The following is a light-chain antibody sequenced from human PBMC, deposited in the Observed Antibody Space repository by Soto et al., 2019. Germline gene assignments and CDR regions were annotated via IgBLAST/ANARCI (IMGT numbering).Light chain of an antibody. Sequence: DIQMTQSPPSLSASVGDRVTITCRASQSISSSLNWYQQKPGKVPKLLIYAASNLQSGVPSRFSGSGSKTDFTLTISSLQPDDFAIYYCQQSYNIPHSFGGGTKVEI. CDR3: QQSYNIPHS. V-gene: IGKV1-39*01. J-gene: IGKJ4*01. CDR2: AAS. CDR1: QSISSS.